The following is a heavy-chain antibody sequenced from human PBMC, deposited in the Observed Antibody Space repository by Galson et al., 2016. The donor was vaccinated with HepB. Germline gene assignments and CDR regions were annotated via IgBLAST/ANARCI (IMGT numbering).Heavy chain of an antibody. CDR2: IWSDGSNR. D-gene: IGHD6-19*01. Sequence: SLRLSCAASGFTFDNYPMHWVRQAPGKGLEWVAVIWSDGSNRYYADSVQGRFTISRDNSKNTLFLQMNSLRAEDTAVYFCARDPHASGWAAYYFDAWGQGTLVTVSS. CDR1: GFTFDNYP. J-gene: IGHJ5*02. CDR3: ARDPHASGWAAYYFDA. V-gene: IGHV3-33*08.